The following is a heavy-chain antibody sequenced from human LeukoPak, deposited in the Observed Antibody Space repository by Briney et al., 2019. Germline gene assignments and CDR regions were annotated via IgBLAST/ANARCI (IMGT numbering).Heavy chain of an antibody. J-gene: IGHJ6*03. D-gene: IGHD3-3*01. CDR3: ARLPSYDFWGGYTAYYYYMDV. CDR1: GFTFSSYA. CDR2: IYSGGST. Sequence: GGSLRLSCAASGFTFSSYAMSWVRQAPGKGLEWVSVIYSGGSTYYVDSVKGRFTISRDNSKNTLYLQMNSLRAEDTAVYYCARLPSYDFWGGYTAYYYYMDVWGKGTTVTVSS. V-gene: IGHV3-53*01.